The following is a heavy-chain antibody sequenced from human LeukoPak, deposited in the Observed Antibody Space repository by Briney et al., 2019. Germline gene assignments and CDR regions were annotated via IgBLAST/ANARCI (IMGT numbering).Heavy chain of an antibody. V-gene: IGHV4-59*11. J-gene: IGHJ6*02. D-gene: IGHD3-16*01. CDR2: IHYTGKP. CDR1: GGSISGHY. CDR3: ARFGVDYDMDV. Sequence: KPSETLSLTCSVSGGSISGHYLTWIRQPPGKGLEWIGQIHYTGKPDYNPSLKSRITISVDTSKNQVSLQVSSVSAADSAIYYCARFGVDYDMDVWGHGTTVTVFS.